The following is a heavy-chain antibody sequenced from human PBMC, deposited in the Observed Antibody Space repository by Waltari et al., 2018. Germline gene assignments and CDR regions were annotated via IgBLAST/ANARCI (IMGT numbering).Heavy chain of an antibody. CDR2: ISAYNGNT. Sequence: QVQLVQPGAEGKKPGASVKVSCKASGYPFPSYGISWLRQAPGQGLEWMGWISAYNGNTNYAQKLQGRVTMTTDTSTSTAYMELRSLRSDDTAVYYCARYYYDSSGYYDLDYWGQGTLVTVSS. CDR1: GYPFPSYG. V-gene: IGHV1-18*01. D-gene: IGHD3-22*01. CDR3: ARYYYDSSGYYDLDY. J-gene: IGHJ4*02.